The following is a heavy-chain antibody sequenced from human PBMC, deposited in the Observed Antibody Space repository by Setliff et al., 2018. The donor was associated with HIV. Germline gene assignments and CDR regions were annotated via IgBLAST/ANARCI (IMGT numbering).Heavy chain of an antibody. Sequence: PGGSLRLSCAASGFTFKDVWMIWVRQAPGKGLEWVANINQDGSEKNYVDSVKGRFTISRDNAKNSLYLQMDSLRVEDTTVYYCTRKLAPGHGMDVWGQGTTVTVSS. CDR1: GFTFKDVW. CDR3: TRKLAPGHGMDV. V-gene: IGHV3-7*01. J-gene: IGHJ6*02. CDR2: INQDGSEK. D-gene: IGHD3-3*02.